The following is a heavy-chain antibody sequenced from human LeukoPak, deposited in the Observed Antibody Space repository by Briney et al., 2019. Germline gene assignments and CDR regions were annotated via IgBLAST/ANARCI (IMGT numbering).Heavy chain of an antibody. CDR1: GYTFTSYG. CDR3: ARGGRGFLEWLPPRFDP. D-gene: IGHD3-3*01. V-gene: IGHV1-18*01. Sequence: ASVKVSCKACGYTFTSYGISWVRQAPGQGLEWMGWISAYNGNTNYAQKLQGRVTMTTDTSTSTAYMELRSLRSDDTAVYYCARGGRGFLEWLPPRFDPWGQGTLVTVSS. CDR2: ISAYNGNT. J-gene: IGHJ5*02.